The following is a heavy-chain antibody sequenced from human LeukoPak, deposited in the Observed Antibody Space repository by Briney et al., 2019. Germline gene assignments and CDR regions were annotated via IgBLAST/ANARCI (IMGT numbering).Heavy chain of an antibody. CDR2: IWYDGSNK. CDR1: GFTFSSYG. V-gene: IGHV3-33*01. D-gene: IGHD3-10*02. Sequence: PGRSLRLSCAASGFTFSSYGMHWVRQAPGKGLECVAVIWYDGSNKYYADSVKGRFTISRDNSKNTLYLQMNSLRAEDTAVYYCARDLMSGYFDYWGQGTLVTVSS. J-gene: IGHJ4*02. CDR3: ARDLMSGYFDY.